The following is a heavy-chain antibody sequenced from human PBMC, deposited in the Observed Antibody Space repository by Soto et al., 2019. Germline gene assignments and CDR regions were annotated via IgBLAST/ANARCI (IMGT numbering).Heavy chain of an antibody. CDR3: ARDHRWAFDY. Sequence: EVQLVESGGGLVQPGGYLRLSCVASGFTFDRYAMNWVRQAPGKGLEWLSWISVDSVSIEYSDSVTGRFTMSRDDAKNLVYLQMNSLQDEDTAVYYCARDHRWAFDYWGQGPWSPSPQ. CDR1: GFTFDRYA. CDR2: ISVDSVSI. V-gene: IGHV3-48*02. D-gene: IGHD6-13*01. J-gene: IGHJ4*02.